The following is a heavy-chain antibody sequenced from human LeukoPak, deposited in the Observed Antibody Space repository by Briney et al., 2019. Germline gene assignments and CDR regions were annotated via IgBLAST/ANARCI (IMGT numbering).Heavy chain of an antibody. D-gene: IGHD5-24*01. CDR1: GYTFTSYD. V-gene: IGHV1-8*01. CDR2: MNPNSGNT. J-gene: IGHJ6*02. CDR3: AARDVDYHYYGMDV. Sequence: ASVKVSCKASGYTFTSYDINWVRQATGQGLEWMGWMNPNSGNTGYAQKFQGRVTMTRNTSISTAYMELSSLRSEDTAVYYCAARDVDYHYYGMDVWGQGTTVTVSS.